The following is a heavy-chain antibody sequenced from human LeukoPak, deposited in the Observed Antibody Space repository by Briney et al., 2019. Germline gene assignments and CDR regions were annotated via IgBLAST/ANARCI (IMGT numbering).Heavy chain of an antibody. D-gene: IGHD3-3*01. Sequence: PGGSLRLSCAASGFTFSSYAMHWVRQAPGKGLEWVAVISYDGSNKYYADSVKGRFTISRDNSKNTLYLQMNSLRAEDTAVYYCAKGLKPVDADYDFWSGYYNYFDYWGQGTLVTVSS. J-gene: IGHJ4*02. CDR1: GFTFSSYA. V-gene: IGHV3-30-3*01. CDR3: AKGLKPVDADYDFWSGYYNYFDY. CDR2: ISYDGSNK.